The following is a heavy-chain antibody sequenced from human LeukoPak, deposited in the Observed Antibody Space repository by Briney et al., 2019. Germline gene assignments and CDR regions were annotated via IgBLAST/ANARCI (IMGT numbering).Heavy chain of an antibody. CDR2: ISYNGSNK. Sequence: GGSLRLSCAASGFTFSSYAMHWVRQAPGKGLEWVAVISYNGSNKYYADSVKGRFTISRDNSKNTLYLQMNSLRAEDTAVYYCARDEYYYDSSGYYPAGDWGQGTLVTVSS. V-gene: IGHV3-30*04. CDR3: ARDEYYYDSSGYYPAGD. J-gene: IGHJ4*02. CDR1: GFTFSSYA. D-gene: IGHD3-22*01.